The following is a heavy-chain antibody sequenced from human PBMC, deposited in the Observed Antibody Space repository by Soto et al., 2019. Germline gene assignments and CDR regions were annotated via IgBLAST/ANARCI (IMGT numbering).Heavy chain of an antibody. CDR1: GFTFSSYW. CDR2: IKQDGSEK. J-gene: IGHJ3*02. CDR3: ARASRLDYGDPMGACDI. Sequence: EVQLVESGGGLVQPGGSLRLSCAASGFTFSSYWMSWVRQAPGKGLEWVANIKQDGSEKYYVDSVKGRFTISRDNAKKSLYLQMNSLSAEDTAVYYCARASRLDYGDPMGACDIWGQGTMVTVAS. V-gene: IGHV3-7*05. D-gene: IGHD4-17*01.